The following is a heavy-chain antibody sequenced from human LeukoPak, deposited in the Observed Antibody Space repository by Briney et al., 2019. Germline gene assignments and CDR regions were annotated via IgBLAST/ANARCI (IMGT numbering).Heavy chain of an antibody. CDR1: GGSFSGYY. D-gene: IGHD1-26*01. CDR2: INHSGST. J-gene: IGHJ3*02. V-gene: IGHV4-34*01. CDR3: ATRGIVGATSDPNDAFDI. Sequence: PSETLSLTCAVYGGSFSGYYWSWIRQPPGKGLEWIGEINHSGSTNYNPSLKSRVTISVDTSKNQFSLKLSSVTAADTAVYYCATRGIVGATSDPNDAFDIWGQGTMVTVSS.